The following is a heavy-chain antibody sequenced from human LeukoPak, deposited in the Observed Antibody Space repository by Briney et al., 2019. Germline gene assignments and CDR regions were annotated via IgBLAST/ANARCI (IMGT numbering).Heavy chain of an antibody. CDR3: ARGVVGPGYDSSGYYFDY. D-gene: IGHD3-22*01. CDR1: GASVGSAGYH. Sequence: PSETLSLTCTVSGASVGSAGYHWSWIRQPPGGGLEWIGYIYYISNTNYNPSLKSRVTMSVDTSKNQFSLKLSSVTAADTAVYYCARGVVGPGYDSSGYYFDYWGQGTLVTVSS. CDR2: IYYISNT. J-gene: IGHJ4*02. V-gene: IGHV4-61*08.